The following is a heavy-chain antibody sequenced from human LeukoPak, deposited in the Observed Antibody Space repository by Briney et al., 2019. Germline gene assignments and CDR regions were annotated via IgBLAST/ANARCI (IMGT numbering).Heavy chain of an antibody. D-gene: IGHD6-19*01. V-gene: IGHV3-30*18. CDR1: GFTFSSYG. CDR3: ANDLRYSSGWSDY. Sequence: GGSLRLSCAASGFTFSSYGMHWVRQAPGKGLEWVAVISYDGSNKYYADSVKGRFTISRDNSKNTLYLQMNSLRAEDTAVYYCANDLRYSSGWSDYWGQGTLVTVSS. J-gene: IGHJ4*02. CDR2: ISYDGSNK.